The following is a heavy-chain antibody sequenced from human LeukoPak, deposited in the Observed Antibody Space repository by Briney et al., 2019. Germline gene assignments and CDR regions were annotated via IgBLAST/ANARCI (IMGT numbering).Heavy chain of an antibody. CDR2: IYYSGST. J-gene: IGHJ4*02. CDR3: AGLVGRYSSGLYYYYFDY. V-gene: IGHV4-31*03. CDR1: GVSISCGGYY. D-gene: IGHD3-22*01. Sequence: SETLSLTCTVSGVSISCGGYYWSWIRQHPGKGLEGIGYIYYSGSTYYNPSLKSRVTISVDTSKNQFSLKLSSVTAADTAVYYCAGLVGRYSSGLYYYYFDYWGQGTLVTVSS.